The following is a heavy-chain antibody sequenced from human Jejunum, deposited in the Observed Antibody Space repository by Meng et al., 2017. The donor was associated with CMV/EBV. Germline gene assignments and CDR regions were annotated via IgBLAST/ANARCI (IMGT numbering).Heavy chain of an antibody. Sequence: LNNNRMGLAVVRQPHRNAQECLAHIYWYDDKRYSPFLKSRLSITKDTSKNQVVLTMTNMDPVDTATYYCARLEMVLVPPSILIDSWGQGTLVTVSS. CDR2: IYWYDDK. CDR1: LNNNRMG. J-gene: IGHJ4*02. CDR3: ARLEMVLVPPSILIDS. D-gene: IGHD5-24*01. V-gene: IGHV2-5*01.